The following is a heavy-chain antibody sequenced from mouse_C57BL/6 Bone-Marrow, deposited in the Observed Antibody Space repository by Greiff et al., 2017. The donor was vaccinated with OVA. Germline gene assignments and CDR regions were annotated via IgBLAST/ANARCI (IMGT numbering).Heavy chain of an antibody. V-gene: IGHV1-22*01. CDR2: INPNNGGT. D-gene: IGHD1-1*01. CDR3: ARTATVVGPYYYAMDY. CDR1: GYTFTDYN. Sequence: EVQLQESGPELVKPGASVKMSCKASGYTFTDYNMHWVKQSHGKSLEWIGYINPNNGGTSYNQKFKGKATLTVNKSSSTAYMELRSLTSEDSAVYYCARTATVVGPYYYAMDYWGQGTSVTVSS. J-gene: IGHJ4*01.